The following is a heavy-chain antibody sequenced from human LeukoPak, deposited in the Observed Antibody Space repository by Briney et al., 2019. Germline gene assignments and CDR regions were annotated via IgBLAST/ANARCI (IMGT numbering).Heavy chain of an antibody. CDR2: IYTSGST. Sequence: SQTLSLTCTVSGGSISSGSYYWNWIRQPAGKGLEWIGRIYTSGSTNYNPSLKSRVTISVDTSKNQFSLKLSSVTAADTAVYYCARVPTTYYYYYMDVWGKGTTVTVSS. CDR3: ARVPTTYYYYYMDV. D-gene: IGHD1-14*01. V-gene: IGHV4-61*02. J-gene: IGHJ6*03. CDR1: GGSISSGSYY.